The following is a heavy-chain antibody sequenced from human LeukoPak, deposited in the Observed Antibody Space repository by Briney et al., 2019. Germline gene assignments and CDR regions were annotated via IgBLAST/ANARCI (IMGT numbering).Heavy chain of an antibody. V-gene: IGHV3-33*01. CDR2: IWYDGSNK. Sequence: PGGSLRLSCAAPGFTFSSYGMHWVRQAPGKGLEWVAVIWYDGSNKYYADSVKGRFTISRDNSKNTLYLQMNSLRAEDTAVYYCARSVRSGNELGSDFDYWGQGTLVTVSS. J-gene: IGHJ4*02. CDR1: GFTFSSYG. D-gene: IGHD1-26*01. CDR3: ARSVRSGNELGSDFDY.